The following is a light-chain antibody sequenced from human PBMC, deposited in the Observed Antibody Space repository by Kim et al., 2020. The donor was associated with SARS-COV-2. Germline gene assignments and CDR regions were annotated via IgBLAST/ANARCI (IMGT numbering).Light chain of an antibody. CDR2: RDT. CDR3: HLWDTSTAV. J-gene: IGLJ3*02. Sequence: SYELTQPLSVSVALGQTARITCGGNSIGGYSVHWYQHKPGQAPVLVIYRDTNRPSGIPARFSGSNSGNTAPLTISRAQAGDEADYFCHLWDTSTAVFGGG. V-gene: IGLV3-9*01. CDR1: SIGGYS.